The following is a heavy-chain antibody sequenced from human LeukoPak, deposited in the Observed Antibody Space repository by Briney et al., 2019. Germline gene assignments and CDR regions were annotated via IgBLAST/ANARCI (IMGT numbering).Heavy chain of an antibody. D-gene: IGHD3-3*01. Sequence: GGSLRLSCAASGFTFSNCGMHWVRQAPGKGLEWVAHIWYDGSNKYYADSVRGRFTISRDNSKNTLYLQMNSLRAEDTAVYYCARDRDYDFFDYWGQGTLVTVSS. CDR2: IWYDGSNK. J-gene: IGHJ4*02. CDR3: ARDRDYDFFDY. V-gene: IGHV3-33*01. CDR1: GFTFSNCG.